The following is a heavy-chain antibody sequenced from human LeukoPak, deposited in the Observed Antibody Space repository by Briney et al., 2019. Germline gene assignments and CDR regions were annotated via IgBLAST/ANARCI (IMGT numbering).Heavy chain of an antibody. CDR3: ARAGYSSSWFVFDC. CDR2: ISSSSSPI. V-gene: IGHV3-48*01. D-gene: IGHD6-13*01. Sequence: GGSLRLSCAASGFTFSSYSMNWVRQAPGKGLEWVSYISSSSSPIYADSVKGRFTISRDNAKNSLYLQMNSLRAEDTAVYYCARAGYSSSWFVFDCRGQGTLVTVSP. CDR1: GFTFSSYS. J-gene: IGHJ4*02.